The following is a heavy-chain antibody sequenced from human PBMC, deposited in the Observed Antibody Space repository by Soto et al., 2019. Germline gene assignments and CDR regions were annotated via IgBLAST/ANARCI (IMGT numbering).Heavy chain of an antibody. J-gene: IGHJ4*02. Sequence: QVQLVQSGAEVRKPGASVKVSCKPSGYTFNTYYLHWLRQAPGQALEWMGVIHPSGGGTTYAQKFLGSVTVTRDTSTATVFMELSSLRSDDTAVYYCARGGHIAVVTASVDNWGQGTLVTVSS. V-gene: IGHV1-46*02. CDR3: ARGGHIAVVTASVDN. CDR2: IHPSGGGT. CDR1: GYTFNTYY. D-gene: IGHD2-21*02.